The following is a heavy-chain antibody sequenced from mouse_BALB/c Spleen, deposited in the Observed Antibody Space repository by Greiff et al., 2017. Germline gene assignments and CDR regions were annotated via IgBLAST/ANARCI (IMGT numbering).Heavy chain of an antibody. CDR3: GRENYYGSRGFDY. CDR1: GYSFTGYF. Sequence: EVKLMESGPELVKPGASVKISCKASGYSFTGYFMNWVKQSHGKSLEWIGRINPYNGDTFYNQKFKGKATLTVDKSSSTAHMELLSLTSEDSAVYYCGRENYYGSRGFDYWGQGTTLTVSS. CDR2: INPYNGDT. D-gene: IGHD1-1*01. V-gene: IGHV1-37*01. J-gene: IGHJ2*01.